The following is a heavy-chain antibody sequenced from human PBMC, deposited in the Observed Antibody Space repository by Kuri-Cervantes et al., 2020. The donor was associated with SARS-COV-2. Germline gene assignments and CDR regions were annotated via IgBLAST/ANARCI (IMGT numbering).Heavy chain of an antibody. CDR1: GFTFSSYA. CDR3: ARGEDCSSTSCYWGWSYSNSYYFDY. CDR2: ISGSGGST. V-gene: IGHV3-23*01. D-gene: IGHD2-2*01. J-gene: IGHJ4*02. Sequence: GGSLRLSCAASGFTFSSYAMSWVRQAPGKGLEWVSAISGSGGSTYYADSVKGRFTISRDNAKNSLYLQMNSLRAEDTAVYYCARGEDCSSTSCYWGWSYSNSYYFDYWGQGTLVTVSS.